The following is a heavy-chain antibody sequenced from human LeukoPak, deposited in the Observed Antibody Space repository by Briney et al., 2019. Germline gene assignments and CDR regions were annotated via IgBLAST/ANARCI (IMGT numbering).Heavy chain of an antibody. V-gene: IGHV4-38-2*01. J-gene: IGHJ4*02. D-gene: IGHD3-22*01. CDR3: ARGVVVISSGDY. CDR1: GYSISSGYY. CDR2: IYHSGST. Sequence: SETLSLTCAVSGYSISSGYYWGWIRQPRGKGLEWIGSIYHSGSTYYNPSLKSRVTISVDTSKNQFSLKLSSVTAADTAVYYCARGVVVISSGDYWGQGTLVTVSS.